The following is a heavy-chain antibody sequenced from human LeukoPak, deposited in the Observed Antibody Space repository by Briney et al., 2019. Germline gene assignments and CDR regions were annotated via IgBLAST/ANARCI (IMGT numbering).Heavy chain of an antibody. CDR3: AKGGYYYDSSGYYYGY. V-gene: IGHV3-23*01. CDR2: ISGSGGST. CDR1: GFTFSSYA. D-gene: IGHD3-22*01. Sequence: GGSLRLSCAASGFTFSSYAMSWVGQAPGKGLEWVSAISGSGGSTYYADSVKGRFTISRDNSKNTLYLQMNSLRAEDTAVYYCAKGGYYYDSSGYYYGYWGQGTLVTVSS. J-gene: IGHJ4*02.